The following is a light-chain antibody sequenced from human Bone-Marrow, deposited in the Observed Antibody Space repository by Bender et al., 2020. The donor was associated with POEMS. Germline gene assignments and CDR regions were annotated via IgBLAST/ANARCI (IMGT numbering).Light chain of an antibody. CDR3: CSYAASYSVV. J-gene: IGLJ2*01. Sequence: QSALTQPASVSGSPGQSITISCSGTSSDFGGYDYVSWYRQDPGKAPKVLIYDVSKRPSGVPDRFSGSRSNNTASLFISGLQPEDESDYYCCSYAASYSVVFAGGTKLTVL. CDR2: DVS. CDR1: SSDFGGYDY. V-gene: IGLV2-11*01.